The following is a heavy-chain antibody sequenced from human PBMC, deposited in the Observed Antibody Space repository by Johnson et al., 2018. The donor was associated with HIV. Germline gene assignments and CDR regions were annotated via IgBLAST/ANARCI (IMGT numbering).Heavy chain of an antibody. J-gene: IGHJ3*02. CDR1: GFTFSSYA. Sequence: VQLVESGGGLVQPGGSLRLSCAASGFTFSSYAMSWVRQAPGKGLEWVSGISWNSGSIGYADSVKGRFTISRDNATNSLYLQMNSLRAEDTALYYCAKALVGATLSDAFDIWGQGTMVTVSS. CDR3: AKALVGATLSDAFDI. D-gene: IGHD1-26*01. V-gene: IGHV3-9*01. CDR2: ISWNSGSI.